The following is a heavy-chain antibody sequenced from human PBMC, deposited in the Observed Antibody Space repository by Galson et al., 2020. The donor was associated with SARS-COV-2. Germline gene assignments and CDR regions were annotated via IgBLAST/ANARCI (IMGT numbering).Heavy chain of an antibody. D-gene: IGHD6-19*01. CDR2: FSTRGRT. J-gene: IGHJ4*02. CDR3: ASAPGTGWYYVDS. V-gene: IGHV4-4*07. CDR1: GDSISNYQ. Sequence: SETLSLTCTVSGDSISNYQWSWIRQPDGKGLEWIGRFSTRGRTNYNPSLKSRVTMSVDTSKNQVSLGLTSVTAADTAMYYCASAPGTGWYYVDSWGQGTLVTFSS.